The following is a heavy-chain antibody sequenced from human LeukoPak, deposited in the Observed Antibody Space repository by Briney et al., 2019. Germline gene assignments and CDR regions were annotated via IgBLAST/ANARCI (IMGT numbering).Heavy chain of an antibody. CDR2: MNPNSGNT. V-gene: IGHV1-8*01. Sequence: APVKVSCKASGYTFTSYDINWVRQATGQGLEWMGWMNPNSGNTGYAQKFQGRVTMTRNTSISTAYMELSSLRSEDTAVYYCAVRWLQGNWGLNWFDPWGQGTLVTVSS. CDR1: GYTFTSYD. D-gene: IGHD5-24*01. CDR3: AVRWLQGNWGLNWFDP. J-gene: IGHJ5*02.